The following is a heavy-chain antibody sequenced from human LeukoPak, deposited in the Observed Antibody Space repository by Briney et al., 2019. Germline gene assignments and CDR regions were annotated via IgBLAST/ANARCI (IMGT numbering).Heavy chain of an antibody. CDR1: GFTFSTYG. CDR3: AKGQIAVAAPDAFDI. J-gene: IGHJ3*02. Sequence: GRSLRLSCAASGFTFSTYGMHWVRQAPGKGLEWVAVISYDGSNRYSADSVKGRFTISRDNSKNTLYLQMNSLRAEDTAVYYCAKGQIAVAAPDAFDIWGQGTMVTVSS. D-gene: IGHD6-19*01. V-gene: IGHV3-30*18. CDR2: ISYDGSNR.